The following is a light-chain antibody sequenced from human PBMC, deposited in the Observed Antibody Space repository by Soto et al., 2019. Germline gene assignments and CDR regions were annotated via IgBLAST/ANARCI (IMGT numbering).Light chain of an antibody. CDR1: QSVDRNY. CDR2: GAS. J-gene: IGKJ1*01. V-gene: IGKV3-20*01. CDR3: HPFASTPRT. Sequence: EIVLTQSPGTLSLSPGESATLSCRASQSVDRNYLAWYQQKPGQAPRLLIYGASSRATGIPPRFSGSGSGTEVVLTISGLEPEDFAVYYCHPFASTPRTFGQGTKVESK.